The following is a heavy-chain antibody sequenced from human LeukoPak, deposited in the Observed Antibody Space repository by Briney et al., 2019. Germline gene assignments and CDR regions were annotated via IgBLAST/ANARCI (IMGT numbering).Heavy chain of an antibody. D-gene: IGHD3-22*01. CDR1: GGSISSHY. V-gene: IGHV4-59*11. Sequence: PSETLSLTCTVSGGSISSHYWSWIRQPPGKGLEWIGYIYYSGSTNYNPSLKSRVTISVDTSKSQFSLKLSSVTAADTAVYYCARDRYYYDSSGYYYFDYWGQGTLVTVSS. CDR3: ARDRYYYDSSGYYYFDY. J-gene: IGHJ4*02. CDR2: IYYSGST.